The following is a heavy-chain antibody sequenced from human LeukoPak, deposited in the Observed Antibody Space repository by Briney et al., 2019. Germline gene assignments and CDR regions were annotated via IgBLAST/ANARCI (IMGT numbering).Heavy chain of an antibody. V-gene: IGHV3-30*04. Sequence: GGSLRLSCAASGFTFSSYAMHWVRQAPGKGLEWVAVISYDGSNKYYADSVKGRFTISRDNSKNTLYLQMNSLRAEDAAVYYCAREAYYDSSGYYPHWGQGTLVTVSS. J-gene: IGHJ4*02. CDR2: ISYDGSNK. D-gene: IGHD3-22*01. CDR1: GFTFSSYA. CDR3: AREAYYDSSGYYPH.